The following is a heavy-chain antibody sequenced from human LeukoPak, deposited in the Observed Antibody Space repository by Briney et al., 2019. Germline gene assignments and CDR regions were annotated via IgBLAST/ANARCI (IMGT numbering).Heavy chain of an antibody. CDR1: GGSISSYY. V-gene: IGHV4-59*01. Sequence: SETLSLTCTVSGGSISSYYWTWIRQPPGKGLEWIGYIHYSGSTNYNPSLKSRVTISVDTSKNQFSLKLSSVIAADTAVYYCARHYYDSSGYFYYFDYWGQGTLVTVSS. D-gene: IGHD3-22*01. CDR2: IHYSGST. CDR3: ARHYYDSSGYFYYFDY. J-gene: IGHJ4*02.